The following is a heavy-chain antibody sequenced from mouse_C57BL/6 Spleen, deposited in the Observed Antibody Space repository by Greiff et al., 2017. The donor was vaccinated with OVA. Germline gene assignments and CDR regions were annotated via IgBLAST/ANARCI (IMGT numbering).Heavy chain of an antibody. CDR1: GYTFTSYW. CDR2: IHPNSGST. CDR3: ARDDYDDYAMDY. V-gene: IGHV1-64*01. D-gene: IGHD2-4*01. J-gene: IGHJ4*01. Sequence: QVQPQQPGAELVKPGASVKLSCKASGYTFTSYWMHRVKQRPGQGLEWIGMIHPNSGSTNYNEKFKSKATLTVDKSSSTAYMQLSSLTSEDSAVYYCARDDYDDYAMDYWGQGTSVTVSS.